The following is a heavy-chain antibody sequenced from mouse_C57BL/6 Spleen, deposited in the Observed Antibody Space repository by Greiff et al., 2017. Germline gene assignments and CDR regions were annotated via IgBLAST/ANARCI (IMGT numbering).Heavy chain of an antibody. J-gene: IGHJ4*01. V-gene: IGHV5-6*01. D-gene: IGHD1-1*02. CDR2: ISSGGSYT. CDR3: ARHRILSSMDY. CDR1: GFTFSSYG. Sequence: EVKLQESGGDLVKPGGSLKLSCAASGFTFSSYGMSWVRQTPDKRLEWVATISSGGSYTYYPDSVKGRFTISRDNAKNTLYLQMSSLKSEDTAMYYCARHRILSSMDYWGQGTSVTVSS.